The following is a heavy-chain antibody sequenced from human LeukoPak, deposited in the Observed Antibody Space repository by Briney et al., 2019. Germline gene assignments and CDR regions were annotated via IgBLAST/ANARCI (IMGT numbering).Heavy chain of an antibody. CDR3: AQGSGFGELFPSYAFQM. CDR1: GFSLSTNGVG. J-gene: IGHJ3*02. Sequence: ESGPTLVNPTQTLTLTCTWSGFSLSTNGVGVGWIRQPPGGALEWLALIYWGGDKRYSPSLNSRLAITEDPSKNQVVLTMTNVDPGDTATYYCAQGSGFGELFPSYAFQMWGQGTTVTVSS. D-gene: IGHD3-10*01. CDR2: IYWGGDK. V-gene: IGHV2-5*02.